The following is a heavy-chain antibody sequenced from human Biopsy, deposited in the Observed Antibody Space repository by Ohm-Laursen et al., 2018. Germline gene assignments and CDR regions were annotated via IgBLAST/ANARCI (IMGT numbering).Heavy chain of an antibody. CDR1: GGSFTGHY. V-gene: IGHV4-59*11. D-gene: IGHD4-11*01. Sequence: SDTLSPTCTVSGGSFTGHYWSWIRQPPGKGLEWIGHIYYSVMTNYNPSLQSRVSISVDTSRNQVSLTLSSVTAADTAVYYCARDSGILNYGNFKYYHYYGMDVWGQGTKVTVSS. J-gene: IGHJ6*02. CDR3: ARDSGILNYGNFKYYHYYGMDV. CDR2: IYYSVMT.